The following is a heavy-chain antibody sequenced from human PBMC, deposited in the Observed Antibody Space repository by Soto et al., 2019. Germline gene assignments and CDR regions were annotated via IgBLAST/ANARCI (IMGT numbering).Heavy chain of an antibody. V-gene: IGHV3-48*03. CDR3: ARVLERASLYHGMDV. CDR2: ISSSGGII. CDR1: GFTLSSYE. J-gene: IGHJ6*02. Sequence: EVQLVESGGGLVQPGGSLRLSCAASGFTLSSYEMNWVRQAPGKGLVWISYISSSGGIIYHADSVKGRFSISRDNAKNSLYLQMNSLRAEDTAVYYCARVLERASLYHGMDVWGLGTTVTVSS.